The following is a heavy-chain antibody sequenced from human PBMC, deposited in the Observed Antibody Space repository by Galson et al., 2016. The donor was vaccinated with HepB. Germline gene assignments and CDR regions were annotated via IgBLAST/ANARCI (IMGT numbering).Heavy chain of an antibody. CDR2: IWYDGSNK. D-gene: IGHD4-17*01. CDR1: GFTFSYYG. CDR3: VRELYGDFVPYYFEY. V-gene: IGHV3-33*01. Sequence: SLRLSCATSGFTFSYYGMHWVRQAPGKGREWVAVIWYDGSNKYYADSGKGRFTISRDKYKKTLYLQMNSLRAEDTAVYYCVRELYGDFVPYYFEYWGQGTLVTVSS. J-gene: IGHJ4*02.